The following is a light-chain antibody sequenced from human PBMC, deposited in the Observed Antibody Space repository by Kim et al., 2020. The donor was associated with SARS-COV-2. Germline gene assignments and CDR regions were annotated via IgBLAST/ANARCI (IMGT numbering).Light chain of an antibody. CDR2: EGS. CDR1: SSDIGSYNL. J-gene: IGLJ1*01. Sequence: QSALTQPASVSGSPGQSITISCTGTSSDIGSYNLVSWYQQHPHKAPKLIIFEGSQRPSGVSNRFSGSRSGNTASLTISGLQADNEADYHCFSYAGNTTYVFGTGTKVTVL. CDR3: FSYAGNTTYV. V-gene: IGLV2-23*01.